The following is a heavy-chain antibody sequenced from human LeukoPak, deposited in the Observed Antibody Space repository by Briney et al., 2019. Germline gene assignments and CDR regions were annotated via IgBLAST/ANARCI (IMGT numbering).Heavy chain of an antibody. Sequence: GGSLRLSCATSGFTLSDYYMSWIHQAPGKGLEWVSYSSSSGSTIYYADSVKGRFAISRDNAKNSLYLQMNSLRAEDTAVYYCARRRDFIDYWGQGTLVTVSS. CDR3: ARRRDFIDY. D-gene: IGHD3/OR15-3a*01. J-gene: IGHJ4*02. V-gene: IGHV3-11*01. CDR1: GFTLSDYY. CDR2: SSSSGSTI.